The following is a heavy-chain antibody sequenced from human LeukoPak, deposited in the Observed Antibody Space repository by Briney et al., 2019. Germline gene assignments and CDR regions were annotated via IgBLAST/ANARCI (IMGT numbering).Heavy chain of an antibody. CDR1: GGSFSGYY. J-gene: IGHJ6*02. CDR3: ARANWGPIGRRYYYYGMDV. V-gene: IGHV4-34*01. CDR2: INHSGST. Sequence: SETLSLTCAVYGGSFSGYYWSWIRQPPGKGLEWIGEINHSGSTNYNPSLKSRVTISVDTSKNQFSLKLSSVTAADTAVYCCARANWGPIGRRYYYYGMDVWGQGTTVTVSS. D-gene: IGHD7-27*01.